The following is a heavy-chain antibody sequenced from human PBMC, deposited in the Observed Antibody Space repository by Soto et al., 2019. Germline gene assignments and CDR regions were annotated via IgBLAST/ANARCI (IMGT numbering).Heavy chain of an antibody. Sequence: GGSLRLSCAASGFTFSSYSMNWVRQAPGKGLEWVSYISSSSSTIYYADSVKGRFTISRDNSKNTLYLQMNSLRAEDTAVYYCAKEGKAMARDAFDIWGQGTMVTVSS. D-gene: IGHD5-18*01. CDR3: AKEGKAMARDAFDI. V-gene: IGHV3-48*01. CDR1: GFTFSSYS. CDR2: ISSSSSTI. J-gene: IGHJ3*02.